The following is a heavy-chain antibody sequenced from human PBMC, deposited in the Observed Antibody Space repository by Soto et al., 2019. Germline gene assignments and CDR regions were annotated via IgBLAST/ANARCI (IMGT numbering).Heavy chain of an antibody. CDR3: ARQMVRGVDWFDP. CDR1: GYPFTDYA. Sequence: QVQLVQSGAEAKKPGASVKVSCKASGYPFTDYAIHWVRQAPGQRPEWMGWINPLNGNTKYSQTFRGRVTISRATSATTAYMELRALRSADTAVYYCARQMVRGVDWFDPWGQGTLVTVSS. D-gene: IGHD3-10*01. J-gene: IGHJ5*02. CDR2: INPLNGNT. V-gene: IGHV1-3*01.